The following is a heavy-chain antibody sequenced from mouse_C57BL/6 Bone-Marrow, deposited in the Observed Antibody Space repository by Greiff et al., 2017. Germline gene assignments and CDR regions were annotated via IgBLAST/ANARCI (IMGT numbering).Heavy chain of an antibody. CDR2: ISNLAYSL. Sequence: EVKLMESGGGLVQPGGSLKLSCAASGFTFSDYGMAWVRQAPRKGPEWVAFISNLAYSLYYADTVTGRFTISRENAKNTLYLEMSSLRSEDTAMYYCARLGYYGSSYGYFDVWGTGTTVTVSS. J-gene: IGHJ1*03. V-gene: IGHV5-15*01. CDR3: ARLGYYGSSYGYFDV. CDR1: GFTFSDYG. D-gene: IGHD1-1*01.